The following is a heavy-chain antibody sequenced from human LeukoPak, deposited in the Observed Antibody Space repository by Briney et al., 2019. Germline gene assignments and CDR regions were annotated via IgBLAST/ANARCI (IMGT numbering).Heavy chain of an antibody. V-gene: IGHV3-30*02. Sequence: GGSLRLSCAASGFTFSGYGMHWVRQAPGKGLEWVTFIRYDERNKYYADSVKGRFTISRDNSKNTLYLQMNSLRAEDTAVYYCAKGVVPRSEYGSGALFDYWGQGTLVTVSS. CDR3: AKGVVPRSEYGSGALFDY. CDR2: IRYDERNK. CDR1: GFTFSGYG. J-gene: IGHJ4*02. D-gene: IGHD3-10*01.